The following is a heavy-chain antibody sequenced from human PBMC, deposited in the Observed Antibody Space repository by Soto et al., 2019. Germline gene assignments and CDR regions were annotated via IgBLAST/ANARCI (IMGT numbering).Heavy chain of an antibody. CDR3: ARLPAEPDDALDI. J-gene: IGHJ3*02. V-gene: IGHV5-51*01. CDR1: GYSFTSYC. CDR2: IYPGDSDT. D-gene: IGHD1-26*01. Sequence: GDHLKISCKGSGYSFTSYCIGWVRQMRGKGLEWMWIIYPGDSDTRYSPSFQGQVTISADKSISTAYLQWSSLKASDTAMYYCARLPAEPDDALDIWGQGTMVTVSS.